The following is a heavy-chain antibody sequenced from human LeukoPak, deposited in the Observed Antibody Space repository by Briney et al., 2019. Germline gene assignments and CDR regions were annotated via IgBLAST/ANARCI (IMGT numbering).Heavy chain of an antibody. V-gene: IGHV1-69*05. CDR3: ARDLSGISSATDAFDM. CDR2: IIPIFGTA. J-gene: IGHJ3*02. Sequence: SVKVSCKASGGTFSSYAISWVRQAPGQGLEWMGGIIPIFGTANYAQKFQGRVTITTDESTSTAYMELSSLRSEDTAVYYCARDLSGISSATDAFDMWGQGTMVTVSS. CDR1: GGTFSSYA. D-gene: IGHD1-14*01.